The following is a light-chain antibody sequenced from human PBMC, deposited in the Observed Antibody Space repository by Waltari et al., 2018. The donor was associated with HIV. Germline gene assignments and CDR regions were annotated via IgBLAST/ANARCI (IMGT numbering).Light chain of an antibody. Sequence: QSVLTQPPSVSGAPGQRVTISCTGSSPNIGAGYDVHWYQQLPGTAPKLLTYGNSNRPSGVPDRFSGSKSGTSASLAITGLQAEDEADYYCQSYDSSLSAHVVFGGGTKLTVL. CDR3: QSYDSSLSAHVV. CDR2: GNS. J-gene: IGLJ2*01. V-gene: IGLV1-40*01. CDR1: SPNIGAGYD.